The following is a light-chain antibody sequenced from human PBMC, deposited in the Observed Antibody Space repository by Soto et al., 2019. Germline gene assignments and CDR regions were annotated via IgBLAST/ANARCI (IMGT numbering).Light chain of an antibody. V-gene: IGKV3-15*01. CDR2: GAS. J-gene: IGKJ2*01. CDR3: QQYNNWPRT. CDR1: QSVSSN. Sequence: EIVMTQSPATLSVSPGERATLSCRASQSVSSNLAWYQQKPGQAPRLLIYGASTRATSIPARFSGSGSGTEFTLTISSLQSEDFSVYYCQQYNNWPRTCGQGTKLEIK.